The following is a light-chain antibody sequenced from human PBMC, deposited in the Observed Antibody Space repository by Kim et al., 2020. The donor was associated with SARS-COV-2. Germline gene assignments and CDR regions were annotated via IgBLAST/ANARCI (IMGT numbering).Light chain of an antibody. J-gene: IGLJ3*02. Sequence: SVSPEQTASITCSGDKLGNKYACWYQQKPGQSPVLVIYQDNKRPSGIPERFSGSNSGNTATLTISGTQALDEADYYCQAWDSSPAVFGGGTQLTVL. CDR2: QDN. CDR1: KLGNKY. CDR3: QAWDSSPAV. V-gene: IGLV3-1*01.